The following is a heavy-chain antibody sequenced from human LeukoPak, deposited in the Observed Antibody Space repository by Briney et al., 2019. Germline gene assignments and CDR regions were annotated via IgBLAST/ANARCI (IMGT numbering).Heavy chain of an antibody. CDR2: IKQDGSQR. Sequence: GGSLRLSCTASGFTFSDYWMTWVRQAPGMGPEWVANIKQDGSQRYYVDSVRGRFTISRDNAKNSLLLQMNGLRAEDTAVYYCARRGGSSSRRSPIDYWGQGTLVTVSS. CDR3: ARRGGSSSRRSPIDY. J-gene: IGHJ4*02. D-gene: IGHD6-6*01. V-gene: IGHV3-7*01. CDR1: GFTFSDYW.